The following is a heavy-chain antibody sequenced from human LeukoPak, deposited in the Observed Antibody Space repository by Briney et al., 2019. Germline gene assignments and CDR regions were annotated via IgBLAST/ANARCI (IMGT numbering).Heavy chain of an antibody. Sequence: PGGSLRLSCTASGFTFGDYAMSWFRQAPGKGLEWVGFIRSKAYGGTTEYAASVKGRFTISRDDSKSIAYLQMNSLKTEDTAVYYCTRTDTVDIVAHDPWGQGTLVTVSS. CDR3: TRTDTVDIVAHDP. D-gene: IGHD5-12*01. V-gene: IGHV3-49*03. CDR2: IRSKAYGGTT. J-gene: IGHJ5*02. CDR1: GFTFGDYA.